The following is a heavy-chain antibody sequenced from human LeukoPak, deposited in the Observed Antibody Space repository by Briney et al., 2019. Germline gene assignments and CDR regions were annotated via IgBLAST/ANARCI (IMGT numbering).Heavy chain of an antibody. Sequence: SETLSLTSAVSGGSISSGGYSWSWIRQPPGKGLEWIGYIYHSGSTYYNPSLKSRVTISVDRSKNQFSLKLSSVTAADTAVYYCARYATVVRGSGSFDYWGQGTLVTVSS. J-gene: IGHJ4*02. CDR3: ARYATVVRGSGSFDY. D-gene: IGHD4-23*01. V-gene: IGHV4-30-2*01. CDR1: GGSISSGGYS. CDR2: IYHSGST.